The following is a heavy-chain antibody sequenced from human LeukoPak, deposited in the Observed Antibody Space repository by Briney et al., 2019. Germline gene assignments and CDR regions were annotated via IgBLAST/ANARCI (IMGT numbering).Heavy chain of an antibody. J-gene: IGHJ4*02. CDR1: GGSISGYY. D-gene: IGHD2-21*02. CDR3: ARYHCTSGDCNHLDK. Sequence: SETLSLTCSVSGGSISGYYWSWIRQPPGRGLEWIGSIFYSGSTSYNPSLKSRVSFSLDTSKNQFSLKLNSVTAADTAVYYCARYHCTSGDCNHLDKWGRGTLVTVSP. V-gene: IGHV4-59*01. CDR2: IFYSGST.